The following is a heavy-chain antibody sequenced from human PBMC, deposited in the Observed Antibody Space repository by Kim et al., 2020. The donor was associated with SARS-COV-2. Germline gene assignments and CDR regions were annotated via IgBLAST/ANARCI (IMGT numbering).Heavy chain of an antibody. CDR1: GYSFTSYW. CDR3: ARCYGSGSYYYWFDP. J-gene: IGHJ5*02. V-gene: IGHV5-51*01. Sequence: GESLKISCKGSGYSFTSYWIGWVRQMPGKGLEWMGIIYPGDSDTRYSPSFQGQVTISADKSISTAYLQWSSLKASDTAMYYCARCYGSGSYYYWFDPWGQGTLVTVSS. D-gene: IGHD3-10*01. CDR2: IYPGDSDT.